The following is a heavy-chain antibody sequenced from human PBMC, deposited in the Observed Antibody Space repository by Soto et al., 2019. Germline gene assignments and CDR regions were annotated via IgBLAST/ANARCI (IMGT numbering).Heavy chain of an antibody. CDR1: GASFSGYY. J-gene: IGHJ4*02. CDR3: ARGRLGGAAD. V-gene: IGHV4-34*01. Sequence: QVQLQQWGAGLLKPSETLSLTCAVYGASFSGYYWSWIRQPPGKGLEWIGEINHSGSTNYNPSLKGRVTVAVDTSKNQFSLKLSSVTAADTAVYYCARGRLGGAADWGRGTLVTVSS. D-gene: IGHD3-10*01. CDR2: INHSGST.